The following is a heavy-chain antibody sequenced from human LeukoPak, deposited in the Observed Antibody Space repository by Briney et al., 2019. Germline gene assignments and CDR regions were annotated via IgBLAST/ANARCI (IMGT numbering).Heavy chain of an antibody. Sequence: PGGSLRLSCAASGFTFDDYGMSWVRQAPGKGLEWVSGINWNGGSTGYADSVKGRFTISRDSAKNSLYLQMNSLRAEDTALYYCARGSSGWYNYHYYYMDVWGKGTTVTVSS. CDR2: INWNGGST. CDR3: ARGSSGWYNYHYYYMDV. CDR1: GFTFDDYG. J-gene: IGHJ6*03. D-gene: IGHD6-19*01. V-gene: IGHV3-20*04.